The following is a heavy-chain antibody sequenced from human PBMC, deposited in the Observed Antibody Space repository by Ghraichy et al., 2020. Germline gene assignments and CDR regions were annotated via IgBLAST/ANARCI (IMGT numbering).Heavy chain of an antibody. J-gene: IGHJ6*02. CDR1: GGSFSGYY. D-gene: IGHD3-10*01. CDR3: ARGGVLGLILRLPPPTYGMDV. Sequence: SETLSLTCAVYGGSFSGYYWSWIRQPPGKGLEWIGEINHSGSTNYNPSLKSRVTISVDTSKNQFSLKLSSVTAADTAVYYCARGGVLGLILRLPPPTYGMDVWGQGTTVTVSS. CDR2: INHSGST. V-gene: IGHV4-34*01.